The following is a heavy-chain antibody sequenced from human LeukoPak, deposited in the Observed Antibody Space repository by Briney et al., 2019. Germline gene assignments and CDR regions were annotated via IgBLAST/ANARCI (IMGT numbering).Heavy chain of an antibody. CDR1: GGSFSSYY. Sequence: PSETLSLTCAVYGGSFSSYYWGWIRQPPGKGLEWIGSIYYSGSTYYNPSLKSRVTISVDTSKNQFSLKLSSVTAADTAVYYCARLGYCSGGSCLDAFDIWGQGTMVTVSS. CDR2: IYYSGST. J-gene: IGHJ3*02. CDR3: ARLGYCSGGSCLDAFDI. D-gene: IGHD2-15*01. V-gene: IGHV4-39*01.